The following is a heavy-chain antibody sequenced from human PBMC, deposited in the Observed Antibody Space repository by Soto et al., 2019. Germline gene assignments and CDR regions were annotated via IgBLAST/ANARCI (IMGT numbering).Heavy chain of an antibody. D-gene: IGHD2-2*01. CDR1: GGTFSSYT. CDR3: ARERGGASSPAFDY. J-gene: IGHJ4*02. Sequence: QVQLVQSGAEVKKPGSSVKVSCKASGGTFSSYTISWVRQAPDQGLEWMGRIIPILGIANYAQKFQGRVTITADKSTSTAYMELSSLRSEDTAVYYCARERGGASSPAFDYWGQGTLVTVSS. V-gene: IGHV1-69*08. CDR2: IIPILGIA.